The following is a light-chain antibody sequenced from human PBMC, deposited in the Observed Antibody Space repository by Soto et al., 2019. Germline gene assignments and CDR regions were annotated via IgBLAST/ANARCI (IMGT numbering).Light chain of an antibody. J-gene: IGLJ3*02. CDR3: AAWDDSLSAVV. V-gene: IGLV1-47*01. CDR2: RNH. Sequence: QSVLTQSHSVSGTPGQGVTISCSGSSSNIGSNNVYWYHQFPGTAPRLLIYRNHQRPSRVPDRFSGSKSGSTASLAISGLRSEDEGDYYCAAWDDSLSAVVFGGGTKLTVL. CDR1: SSNIGSNN.